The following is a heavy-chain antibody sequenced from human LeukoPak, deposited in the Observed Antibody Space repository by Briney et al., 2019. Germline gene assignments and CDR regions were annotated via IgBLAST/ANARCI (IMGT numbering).Heavy chain of an antibody. Sequence: GGSLRLSCAASGFTFSDYYMSWLRQAPGKGLEWVSYISSSSSYTNYADSVKGRFTISRDNAKNSLYLQMNSLRAEDTAVYYCARALHSSGWYFDYRGQGTLVTVSS. V-gene: IGHV3-11*06. J-gene: IGHJ4*02. CDR1: GFTFSDYY. CDR2: ISSSSSYT. D-gene: IGHD6-19*01. CDR3: ARALHSSGWYFDY.